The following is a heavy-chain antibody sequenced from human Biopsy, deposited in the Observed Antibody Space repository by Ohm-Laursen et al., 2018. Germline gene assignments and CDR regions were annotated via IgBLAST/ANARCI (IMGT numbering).Heavy chain of an antibody. CDR2: VYYSGTT. Sequence: TLSLTCSVYNVSFSSFYWSWIRQPPGKGLEWIGDVYYSGTTNYNPSLKSRLTISVDTSKNQFSLNLNSVTAADTAVYFCARDVKRYCSGTSCYSGYFGMDVWGKGTTVTVSS. V-gene: IGHV4-59*01. CDR1: NVSFSSFY. J-gene: IGHJ6*04. D-gene: IGHD2-2*01. CDR3: ARDVKRYCSGTSCYSGYFGMDV.